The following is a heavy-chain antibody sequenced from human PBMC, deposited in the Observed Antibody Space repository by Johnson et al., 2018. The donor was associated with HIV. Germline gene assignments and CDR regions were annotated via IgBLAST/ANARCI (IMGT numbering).Heavy chain of an antibody. CDR3: ARGKGAAAGLDAFDI. V-gene: IGHV3-20*04. CDR1: GFTFDDYG. D-gene: IGHD6-13*01. J-gene: IGHJ3*02. Sequence: EVQLVESGGGIVRPGGSLRLSCVASGFTFDDYGMSWVRQGPGKGLAWVTGINWSGDSTEYADSVKGRFTVSRDNARNSLYLQINGLRAEDTAFYYCARGKGAAAGLDAFDIWGQGTMVTVSS. CDR2: INWSGDST.